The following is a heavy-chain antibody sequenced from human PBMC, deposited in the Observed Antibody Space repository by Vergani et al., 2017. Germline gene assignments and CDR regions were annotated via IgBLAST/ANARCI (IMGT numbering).Heavy chain of an antibody. J-gene: IGHJ3*02. CDR3: ARDSAVGATRGAFDI. Sequence: EVQLLESGGGSAQPGESLRLSCVASGFTFTAHGLNWVRQAPGKGLEWVSTLSASDRRTHYADSVKGRFTISRDNSKNTLSLQMNSLRAEDTAVYYCARDSAVGATRGAFDIWGQGTMVTVSS. D-gene: IGHD1-26*01. CDR1: GFTFTAHG. CDR2: LSASDRRT. V-gene: IGHV3-23*01.